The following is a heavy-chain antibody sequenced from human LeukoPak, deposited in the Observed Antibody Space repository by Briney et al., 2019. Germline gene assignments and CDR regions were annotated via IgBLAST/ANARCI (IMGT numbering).Heavy chain of an antibody. Sequence: ASVKVSCKASGYTFTSYAMHWVRQAPGQRLEWMGWINAGNGNTKYSQKFQGRVTITRDTSASTAYMELSSLRSEDTAVYYCARGHGRNYDFWSGPKGGGYYFDYWGQEPWSPSPQ. J-gene: IGHJ4*01. CDR3: ARGHGRNYDFWSGPKGGGYYFDY. CDR2: INAGNGNT. D-gene: IGHD3-3*01. CDR1: GYTFTSYA. V-gene: IGHV1-3*01.